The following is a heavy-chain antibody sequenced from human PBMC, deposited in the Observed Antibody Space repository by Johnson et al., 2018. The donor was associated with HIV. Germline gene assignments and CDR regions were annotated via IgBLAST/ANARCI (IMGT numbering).Heavy chain of an antibody. Sequence: MQLVESGGGLVQPGGSLTLSCAASGFSVSSKYMSWVRQAPGKGLEWVSVIYSGGSTFYADSVKGRFTISRDNSGNTLYLQMDSLRVEDTAVYYCASTRLGAFDIWGQGTMVTVSS. CDR1: GFSVSSKY. CDR3: ASTRLGAFDI. V-gene: IGHV3-66*01. CDR2: IYSGGST. D-gene: IGHD6-6*01. J-gene: IGHJ3*02.